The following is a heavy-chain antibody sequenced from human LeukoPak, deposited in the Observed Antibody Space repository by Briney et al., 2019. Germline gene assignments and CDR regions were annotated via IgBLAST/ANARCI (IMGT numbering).Heavy chain of an antibody. CDR1: AFTFSDYW. CDR3: TRDQGWQQFDS. J-gene: IGHJ4*02. CDR2: INNHGSET. V-gene: IGHV3-7*01. D-gene: IGHD5-24*01. Sequence: GGSLRLSCAASAFTFSDYWMTWVRQTPGKGLERVANINNHGSETYYVDSVRGRFTISRDNAKNSLYLQMNSLRDDDTAVYFCTRDQGWQQFDSWGQGTLVTVSS.